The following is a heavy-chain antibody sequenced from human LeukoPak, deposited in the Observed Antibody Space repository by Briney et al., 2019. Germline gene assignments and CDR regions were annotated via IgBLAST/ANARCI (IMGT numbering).Heavy chain of an antibody. D-gene: IGHD3-10*01. CDR1: GFTFSSNA. CDR2: ISGSGGST. Sequence: GGSLRLSCAASGFTFSSNAMSWVRQAPGKGLEWVSDISGSGGSTYYADPVQGRFTISRDNSKNTLYLQMNSLRAEDAAVYYCARDGPAVPGQSRAFDVWGQGTMVTVSS. CDR3: ARDGPAVPGQSRAFDV. J-gene: IGHJ3*01. V-gene: IGHV3-23*01.